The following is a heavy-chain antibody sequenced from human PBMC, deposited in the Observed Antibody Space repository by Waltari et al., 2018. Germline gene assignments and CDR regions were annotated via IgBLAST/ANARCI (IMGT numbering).Heavy chain of an antibody. D-gene: IGHD6-13*01. Sequence: QAPLPESGPGLVESSETLSLPCALCGYLIRSRFYWGWLPPPPGAGLEWIGSIYHRGITYYNPSLKSRVTISVDTSKNQFSLKLSSVTAADTAVYYCASPDYSSSWHDAFDIWGQGTMVTVSS. J-gene: IGHJ3*02. CDR2: IYHRGIT. CDR1: GYLIRSRFY. V-gene: IGHV4-38-2*01. CDR3: ASPDYSSSWHDAFDI.